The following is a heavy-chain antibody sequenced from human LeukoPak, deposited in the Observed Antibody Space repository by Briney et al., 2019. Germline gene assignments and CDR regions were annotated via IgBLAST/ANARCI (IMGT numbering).Heavy chain of an antibody. D-gene: IGHD2-15*01. V-gene: IGHV3-30-3*01. CDR3: ARDLGGNSDY. J-gene: IGHJ4*02. CDR2: ISYDGSNK. Sequence: GGSLRLSCAASGFTFSNYPMHWVRQAPGKGLEWMAVISYDGSNKYYADSVKGRFTISRDNSKNTLYLQMNSLRAEDTAVYYCARDLGGNSDYWGQGTLVTVSS. CDR1: GFTFSNYP.